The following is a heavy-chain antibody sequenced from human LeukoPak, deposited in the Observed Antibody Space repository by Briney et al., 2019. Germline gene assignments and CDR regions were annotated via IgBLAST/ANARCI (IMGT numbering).Heavy chain of an antibody. CDR3: ARVSPDYGDYFDY. Sequence: PSQTLSLTCAVSGGSISSGGYSWSWIRQPPGKGLEWIGYIYHSRSTYYNPSLKSRVTISVDRSKNQFSLKLSSVTAADTAVYYCARVSPDYGDYFDYWGQGTLVTVSS. V-gene: IGHV4-30-2*01. D-gene: IGHD4-17*01. J-gene: IGHJ4*02. CDR2: IYHSRST. CDR1: GGSISSGGYS.